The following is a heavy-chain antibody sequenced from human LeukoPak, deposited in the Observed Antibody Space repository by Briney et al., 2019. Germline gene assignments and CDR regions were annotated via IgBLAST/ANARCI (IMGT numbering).Heavy chain of an antibody. Sequence: GGSLRLSCAASGVTFSGSAMTWVRQVPVKGLEWVSSISSSSSYIYYADSVKGRFTISRDNAKNSLYLQMNSLRAEDTAVYYCARGAERITMIVVVGDAFDIWGQGTMVTVSS. CDR1: GVTFSGSA. J-gene: IGHJ3*02. D-gene: IGHD3-22*01. CDR2: ISSSSSYI. CDR3: ARGAERITMIVVVGDAFDI. V-gene: IGHV3-21*01.